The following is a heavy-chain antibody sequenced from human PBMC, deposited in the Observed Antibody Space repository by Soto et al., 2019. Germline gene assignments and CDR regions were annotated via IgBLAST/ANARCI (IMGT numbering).Heavy chain of an antibody. Sequence: QVQLVESGGGVVQPGRSLRLSCAASGFTLRNHGMHWVRQSPGKGLEWVAVVSFDGRDEYYANSVKGRFTVSRDNSRNTVDLQMNSLKDEDTAVYYCAKLCRSLGFGSMRYFDSSDSDWYVDLWGRGTLVTVSS. V-gene: IGHV3-30*18. D-gene: IGHD3-22*01. CDR2: VSFDGRDE. CDR3: AKLCRSLGFGSMRYFDSSDSDWYVDL. J-gene: IGHJ2*01. CDR1: GFTLRNHG.